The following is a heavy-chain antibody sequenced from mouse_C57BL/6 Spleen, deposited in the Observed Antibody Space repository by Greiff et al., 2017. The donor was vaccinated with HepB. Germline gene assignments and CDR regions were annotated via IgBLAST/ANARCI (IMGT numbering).Heavy chain of an antibody. CDR1: GYAFSSSW. CDR2: IYPGDGDT. CDR3: AREQGYYGPFAY. J-gene: IGHJ3*01. Sequence: VQLQQSGPELVKPGASVKISCKASGYAFSSSWMNWVKQRPGKGLEWIGRIYPGDGDTNYNGKFKGKATLTADKSSSTAYMQLSSLTSEDSAVYFCAREQGYYGPFAYWGQGTLVTVSA. V-gene: IGHV1-82*01. D-gene: IGHD2-1*01.